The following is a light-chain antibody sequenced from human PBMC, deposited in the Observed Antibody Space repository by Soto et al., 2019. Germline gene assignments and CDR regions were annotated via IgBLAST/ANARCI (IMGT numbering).Light chain of an antibody. CDR3: QQYNNWPPVT. CDR2: GAS. V-gene: IGKV3-15*01. Sequence: EIVMTQSPATLSVSPGERATLSCRASQSVSSNLAWYQQKPGQAPRLLIYGASTRATGIPARFSGSGSGTEFXLTISXLXSEDFAVYYCQQYNNWPPVTFGPGTKVDIK. CDR1: QSVSSN. J-gene: IGKJ3*01.